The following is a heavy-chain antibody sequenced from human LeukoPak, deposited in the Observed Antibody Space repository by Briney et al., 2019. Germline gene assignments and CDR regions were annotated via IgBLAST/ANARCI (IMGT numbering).Heavy chain of an antibody. CDR2: INHSGST. J-gene: IGHJ4*02. CDR1: GGSFSGYY. V-gene: IGHV4-34*01. D-gene: IGHD3-10*01. CDR3: ARGAYYYGSGSQKNDY. Sequence: PSETLSLTCAVYGGSFSGYYWSWIRQHPGKGLEWIGEINHSGSTNYNPSLKSRVTISVDTSKNQFSLKLSSVTAADTAVYYCARGAYYYGSGSQKNDYWGQGTLVTVSS.